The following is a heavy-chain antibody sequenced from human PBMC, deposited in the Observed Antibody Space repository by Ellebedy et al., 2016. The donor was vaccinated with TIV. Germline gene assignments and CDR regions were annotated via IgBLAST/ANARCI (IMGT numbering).Heavy chain of an antibody. Sequence: ESLKISCAVSGFTFRNSAISWVRQPPGKGLEWVASLSGSDGSTYYADSVKGRFTISRDNARNTVYLQMNSLTADDTAVYFCARDGGSGTPFDYWGQGTLVTGSS. D-gene: IGHD3-10*01. CDR2: LSGSDGST. V-gene: IGHV3-23*01. J-gene: IGHJ4*02. CDR1: GFTFRNSA. CDR3: ARDGGSGTPFDY.